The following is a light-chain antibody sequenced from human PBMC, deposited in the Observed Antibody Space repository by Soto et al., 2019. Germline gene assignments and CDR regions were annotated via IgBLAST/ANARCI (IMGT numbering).Light chain of an antibody. CDR2: AAS. V-gene: IGKV1-39*01. Sequence: DIQMTQFPSSLSASVGDRVTITCRASQRISTYLNWYQQKPGKAPKLLIYAASSLQSGVPSTFSDSGSGTDFTLTISSLQPEDFATYYCQQSFTTPRTFGQGTKLEIK. J-gene: IGKJ2*01. CDR1: QRISTY. CDR3: QQSFTTPRT.